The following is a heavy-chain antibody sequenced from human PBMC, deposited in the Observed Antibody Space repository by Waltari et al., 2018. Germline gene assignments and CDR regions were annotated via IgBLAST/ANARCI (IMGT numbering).Heavy chain of an antibody. D-gene: IGHD1-26*01. CDR2: FDPEDGET. V-gene: IGHV1-24*01. Sequence: QVQLVQSGAEVKKPGASVKVSCTVSGSTLTELSMHWVRQAPGKGLEWMGGFDPEDGETIYAQKFQGRVTMTEDTSTDTAYMELSSLRSEDTAVYYCATVDTSGTADAFDIWGQGTMVTDSS. CDR1: GSTLTELS. J-gene: IGHJ3*02. CDR3: ATVDTSGTADAFDI.